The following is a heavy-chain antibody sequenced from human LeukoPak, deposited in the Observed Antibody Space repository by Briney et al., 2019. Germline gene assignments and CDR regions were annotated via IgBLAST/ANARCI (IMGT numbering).Heavy chain of an antibody. V-gene: IGHV4-61*02. Sequence: PSETLSLTCTVSGGSISSGSYYWSWIRQPAGKGLEWIGRIYTSGSTNYNPSLKSRVTISVDTSKNQFSLKLSSVTAADTAVYYCASFVVVPADSLFDYWGQGTLVTVSS. CDR2: IYTSGST. CDR3: ASFVVVPADSLFDY. CDR1: GGSISSGSYY. J-gene: IGHJ4*02. D-gene: IGHD2-2*01.